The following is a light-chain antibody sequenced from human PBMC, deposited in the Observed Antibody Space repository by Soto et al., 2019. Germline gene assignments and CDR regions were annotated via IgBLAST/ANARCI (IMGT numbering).Light chain of an antibody. CDR3: SAWDDSLSGVV. CDR1: SSNIGSNF. V-gene: IGLV1-47*01. CDR2: KNN. Sequence: QLVLTQPPSASGTPGQRVTISCSGSSSNIGSNFVYWYQQLPGTAPKLLIYKNNQRPSGVPDRFSGSKSGTSASLAISGLRSGDEADYHCSAWDDSLSGVVFGGGTKLTVL. J-gene: IGLJ2*01.